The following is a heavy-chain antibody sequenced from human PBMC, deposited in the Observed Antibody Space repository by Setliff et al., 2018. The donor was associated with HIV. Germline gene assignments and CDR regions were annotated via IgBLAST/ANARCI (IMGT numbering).Heavy chain of an antibody. Sequence: ASVKVSCKVSGYSVTELSIHWVRRAPGKGLEWMGSFDLEDGETIYAQKFQGRVTMTEDTSTDTAYMELSSLRSEDTAVYYCATDSNFGGIVTSWDYWGQGTLVTVSS. CDR3: ATDSNFGGIVTSWDY. D-gene: IGHD1-26*01. CDR1: GYSVTELS. CDR2: FDLEDGET. V-gene: IGHV1-24*01. J-gene: IGHJ4*02.